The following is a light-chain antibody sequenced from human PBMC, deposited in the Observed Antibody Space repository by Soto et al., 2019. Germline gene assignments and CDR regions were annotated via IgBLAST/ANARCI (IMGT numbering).Light chain of an antibody. Sequence: DIQMTQSPSALSASVGDTVTITCRASQSISASLAWSQHKPGEAPKLLIYDVSSLETGVPSRFSGSGSGTEFSLTIRGLQPDDFATYYCQQYDYSRSFGQGTKVDIK. J-gene: IGKJ1*01. CDR2: DVS. CDR3: QQYDYSRS. CDR1: QSISAS. V-gene: IGKV1-5*01.